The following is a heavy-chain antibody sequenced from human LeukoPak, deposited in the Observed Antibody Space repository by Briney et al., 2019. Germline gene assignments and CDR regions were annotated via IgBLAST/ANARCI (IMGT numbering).Heavy chain of an antibody. V-gene: IGHV3-33*01. J-gene: IGHJ4*02. CDR2: IWYDGSNK. CDR3: ARDSLYGYPKDY. D-gene: IGHD5-18*01. Sequence: GGSLRLSCAASGFTFSSYGMHWVRQAPGKGLEWVAVIWYDGSNKYYADSVKGRFTISKDNSKNTLYLQMNSLRAEDTAVYYWARDSLYGYPKDYWGQGTLVTVSS. CDR1: GFTFSSYG.